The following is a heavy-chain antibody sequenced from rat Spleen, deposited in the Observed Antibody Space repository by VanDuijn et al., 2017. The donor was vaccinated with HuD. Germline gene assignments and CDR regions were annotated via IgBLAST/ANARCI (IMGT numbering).Heavy chain of an antibody. Sequence: EVQLVESGGGLVQPGGSIKLSCAASGFTFTNYGMAWVRQAPTKGLEWVAYISTGGGSTYYRDSVKGRFTISRDNAKNTLFLQMDSLRSEDTATYYCVKDRGEYNNLFDYWGQGVMVTVSS. D-gene: IGHD1-10*01. J-gene: IGHJ2*01. V-gene: IGHV5S13*01. CDR3: VKDRGEYNNLFDY. CDR2: ISTGGGST. CDR1: GFTFTNYG.